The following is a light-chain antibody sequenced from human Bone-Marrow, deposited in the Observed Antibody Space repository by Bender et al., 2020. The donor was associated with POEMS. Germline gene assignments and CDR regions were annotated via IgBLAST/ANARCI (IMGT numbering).Light chain of an antibody. CDR3: QAWDSSTPV. V-gene: IGLV3-1*01. Sequence: SYELTQPPSVSVSPGQTASITCSGDKLGDKYAYWYQQKPGQSPVLVMYQDMKRPSGIPGRFSGSNSGNTATLTISGTQAMDEADYYCQAWDSSTPVFGTGTKVTVL. J-gene: IGLJ1*01. CDR2: QDM. CDR1: KLGDKY.